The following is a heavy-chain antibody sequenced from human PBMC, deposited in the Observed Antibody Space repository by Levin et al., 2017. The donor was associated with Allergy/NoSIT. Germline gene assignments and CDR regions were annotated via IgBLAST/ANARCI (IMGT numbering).Heavy chain of an antibody. Sequence: GESLKISCAASGFTLDDYGMSWVRQAPGKGLEWVSGINWNGGSTGYADSVKGRLTISRDNAKNSLYLQMNSLRAEDTALYHCARHRFTMNIHDGFDIWGQGTMVIVSS. D-gene: IGHD2/OR15-2a*01. CDR2: INWNGGST. J-gene: IGHJ3*02. CDR1: GFTLDDYG. V-gene: IGHV3-20*01. CDR3: ARHRFTMNIHDGFDI.